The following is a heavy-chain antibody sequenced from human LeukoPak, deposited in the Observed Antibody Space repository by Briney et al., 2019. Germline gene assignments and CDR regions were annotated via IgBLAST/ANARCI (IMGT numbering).Heavy chain of an antibody. CDR3: ASVQRPFTPFDS. CDR1: GYTFTSDC. J-gene: IGHJ4*02. Sequence: ASVKVSCKASGYTFTSDCMHWVGQAPGQGLEWMGIINASGGRTSYAQKLQGRVTMTRDTSTSTVYVALSRLRSEDTAVDYFASVQRPFTPFDSWGQGTLVPVSS. CDR2: INASGGRT. V-gene: IGHV1-46*01.